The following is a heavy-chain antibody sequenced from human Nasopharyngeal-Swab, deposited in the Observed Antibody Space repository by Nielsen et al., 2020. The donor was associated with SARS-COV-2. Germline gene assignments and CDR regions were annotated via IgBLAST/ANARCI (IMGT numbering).Heavy chain of an antibody. CDR3: ARAEVPAALDY. CDR2: IYYSGST. D-gene: IGHD2-2*01. V-gene: IGHV4-30-4*01. J-gene: IGHJ4*02. Sequence: WIRQPPGKGLEWIGYIYYSGSTCYNPSLKSRVTISVDTSKSQFSLKLSSVTAADTAVYYCARAEVPAALDYWGQGTLVTVSS.